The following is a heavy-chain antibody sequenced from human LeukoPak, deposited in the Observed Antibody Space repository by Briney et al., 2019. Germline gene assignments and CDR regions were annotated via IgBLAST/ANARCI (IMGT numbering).Heavy chain of an antibody. J-gene: IGHJ6*03. CDR2: MNTNSGNT. CDR3: ARRAVAYYYYYYMDV. CDR1: GYTFTSYD. D-gene: IGHD6-19*01. Sequence: ASVKVSCKASGYTFTSYDINWVRQATGQGLEWLGWMNTNSGNTGYAQKFQGRVTITTNTSTSTAYMDLSSLRSEETAVYYCARRAVAYYYYYYMDVWGKGTTVTVSS. V-gene: IGHV1-8*03.